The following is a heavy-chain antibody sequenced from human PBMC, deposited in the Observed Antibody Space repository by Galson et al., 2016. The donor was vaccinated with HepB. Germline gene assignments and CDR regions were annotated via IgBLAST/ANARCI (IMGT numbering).Heavy chain of an antibody. Sequence: SVKVSCKASGYTFTSYYMHWVRQAPGQGLEWMGIINPSGGSTSYAQKFQGRVTMTRDTSTSTVYMELSSLRSEDKAVYYCARGEGDYGDSYYFDYWGQGSLVTVTS. CDR3: ARGEGDYGDSYYFDY. CDR2: INPSGGST. D-gene: IGHD4-17*01. V-gene: IGHV1-46*01. CDR1: GYTFTSYY. J-gene: IGHJ4*02.